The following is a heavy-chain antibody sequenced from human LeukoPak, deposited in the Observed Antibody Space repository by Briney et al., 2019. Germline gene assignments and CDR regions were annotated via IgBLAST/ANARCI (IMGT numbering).Heavy chain of an antibody. CDR3: ARGSKDVLRYFDWLFYFDY. Sequence: SETLSLTCTVSGGSISSYYWSWIRQPAGKGLEWIGRIYTSGSTNYNPSLKSRVTMSVDTSKNQFSLKLSSVTAADTAVYYCARGSKDVLRYFDWLFYFDYWGQGTLVTVSS. CDR2: IYTSGST. J-gene: IGHJ4*02. V-gene: IGHV4-4*07. CDR1: GGSISSYY. D-gene: IGHD3-9*01.